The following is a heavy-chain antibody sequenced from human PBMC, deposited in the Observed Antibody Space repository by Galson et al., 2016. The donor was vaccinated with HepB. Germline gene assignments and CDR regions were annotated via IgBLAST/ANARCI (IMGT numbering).Heavy chain of an antibody. V-gene: IGHV6-1*01. CDR2: TYFRSKCCS. CDR3: LEGFSLRN. CDR1: GDSVSRNTAA. J-gene: IGHJ4*02. Sequence: CAISGDSVSRNTAAWNWIRQSPSRGVEWLGRTYFRSKCCSDYGVAVNGRVTISTDTAKNQFSLHLPSVTPVDTGINYCLEGFSLRNWGQGTLVTVSS.